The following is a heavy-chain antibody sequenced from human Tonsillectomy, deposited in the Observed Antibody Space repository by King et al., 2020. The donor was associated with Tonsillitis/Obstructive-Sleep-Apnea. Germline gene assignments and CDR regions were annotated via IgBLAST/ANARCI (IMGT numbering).Heavy chain of an antibody. CDR3: ATAAGGYIDY. CDR1: CGTFSGYY. CDR2: INHSGST. J-gene: IGHJ4*02. D-gene: IGHD2-15*01. V-gene: IGHV4-34*01. Sequence: VQLQQWGAGLLRPSETLSRTFAVYCGTFSGYYWSWIRQPPGEGLEGIGEINHSGSTNYKPSLKSRVTISVDTSKNQFSLRLSSVTAADTAVYYCATAAGGYIDYWGQGTLVTVSS.